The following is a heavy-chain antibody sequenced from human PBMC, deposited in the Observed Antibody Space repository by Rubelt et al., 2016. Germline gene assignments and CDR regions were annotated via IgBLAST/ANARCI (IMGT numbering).Heavy chain of an antibody. CDR3: AKAPYSSSWYYFAF. V-gene: IGHV3-23*01. CDR1: GFGFSDYY. D-gene: IGHD6-13*01. Sequence: GGGLVKPGGSLRLSCVASGFGFSDYYMNWIRQAPGKGLEWASAISGSGASTYYADSVKGRFTISRDNSKNTLFLQMNSLRVEDTAVYYCAKAPYSSSWYYFAFWGQGTLVTISS. J-gene: IGHJ4*02. CDR2: ISGSGAST.